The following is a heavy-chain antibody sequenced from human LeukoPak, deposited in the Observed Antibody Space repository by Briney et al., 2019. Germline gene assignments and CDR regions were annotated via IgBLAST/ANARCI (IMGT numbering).Heavy chain of an antibody. Sequence: PSETLSLTCTVSGGSISSSSYYWGWIRQPPGKGLEWIGSIYYSGSTYYNPSLKSRVTISVDTSKNQFSLKLSSVTAADTAVYYCARTRGSILWFGELSAWFDPWGQGTLVTVSS. V-gene: IGHV4-39*01. D-gene: IGHD3-10*01. CDR2: IYYSGST. J-gene: IGHJ5*02. CDR1: GGSISSSSYY. CDR3: ARTRGSILWFGELSAWFDP.